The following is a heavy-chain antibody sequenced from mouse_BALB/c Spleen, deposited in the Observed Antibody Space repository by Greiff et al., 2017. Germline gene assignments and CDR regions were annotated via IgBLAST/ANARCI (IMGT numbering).Heavy chain of an antibody. CDR1: GFSLTSYG. CDR2: IWSGGST. V-gene: IGHV2-2*02. CDR3: ASRTGGFAY. Sequence: VQRVESGPGLVQPSQSLSITCTVPGFSLTSYGVHWVRQSPGKGLEWLGVIWSGGSTDYNAAFISRLSISKDNSKSQVFFKMNSLQANDTAIYYCASRTGGFAYWGQGTLVTVSA. J-gene: IGHJ3*01.